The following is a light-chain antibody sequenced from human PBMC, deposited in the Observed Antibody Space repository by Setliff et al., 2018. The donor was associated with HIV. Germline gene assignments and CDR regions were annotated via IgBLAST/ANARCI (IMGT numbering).Light chain of an antibody. CDR3: CSYAGGTSLV. V-gene: IGLV2-23*01. Sequence: QSVLTQPASVSGSPGQSITISCTGTSSDVDFYIYVSWYQHRPGKAPKVIIYEGTKRPSGVSNRFSGSKSASLTISGLQAEDEADYYCCSYAGGTSLVFGGGTKVT. CDR2: EGT. J-gene: IGLJ3*02. CDR1: SSDVDFYIY.